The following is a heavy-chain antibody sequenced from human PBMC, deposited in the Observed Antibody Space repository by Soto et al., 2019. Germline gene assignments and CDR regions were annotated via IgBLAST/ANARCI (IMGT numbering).Heavy chain of an antibody. CDR2: ISGDGINT. CDR1: GFNFGFFG. Sequence: QIHLVESGGDVVQPGRSLRLSCAASGFNFGFFGMHWVRQAPGKGLEWVAFISGDGINTHYADSVRGRFTLSRDYFKKTMYLQMDTLREEDTALYYCARGNLSFDFDSWGQGTLVTVSS. CDR3: ARGNLSFDFDS. V-gene: IGHV3-30*03. J-gene: IGHJ4*02. D-gene: IGHD3-10*01.